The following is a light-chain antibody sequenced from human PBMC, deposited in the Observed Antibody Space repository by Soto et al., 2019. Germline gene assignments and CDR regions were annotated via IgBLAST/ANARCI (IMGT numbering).Light chain of an antibody. Sequence: SSELTQPPSVSVAPGQTARITCGGTNIGSKSVHWYQQKPGQAPVLVVYDTSDRPSGIPERFSGSNSGNTATLTINRVEAGDEADYYCQVWDISSDQRIFGGGTKVTVL. CDR1: NIGSKS. J-gene: IGLJ2*01. CDR3: QVWDISSDQRI. CDR2: DTS. V-gene: IGLV3-21*02.